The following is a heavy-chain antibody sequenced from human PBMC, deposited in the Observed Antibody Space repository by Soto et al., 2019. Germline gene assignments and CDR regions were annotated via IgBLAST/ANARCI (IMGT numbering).Heavy chain of an antibody. CDR1: GFTVSSNY. Sequence: GGSLRLSCAASGFTVSSNYMSWVRQAPGKGLEWVSVIYSGGSTYYADSVKGRFTISRDNSKNTLYLQMNSLRAEDTAVYYCARDPIFGVVPLDYYYGMDVWGQGTKVTVSS. D-gene: IGHD3-3*01. V-gene: IGHV3-66*01. CDR2: IYSGGST. CDR3: ARDPIFGVVPLDYYYGMDV. J-gene: IGHJ6*02.